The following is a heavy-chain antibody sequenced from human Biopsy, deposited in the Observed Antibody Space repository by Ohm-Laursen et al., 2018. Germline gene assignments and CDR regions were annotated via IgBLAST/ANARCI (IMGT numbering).Heavy chain of an antibody. V-gene: IGHV4-4*07. J-gene: IGHJ5*02. CDR3: ARDRDRRGWFDP. CDR1: GGSLSSYS. CDR2: IYTSGIN. Sequence: SDTLSLTCTVSGGSLSSYSWSWIRQPAGKGLEWIGQIYTSGINNYNPSLKSRVTMSVDTSKNKFSLRVSSVTAADTAVYYCARDRDRRGWFDPWGQGTLVTVSS. D-gene: IGHD1-14*01.